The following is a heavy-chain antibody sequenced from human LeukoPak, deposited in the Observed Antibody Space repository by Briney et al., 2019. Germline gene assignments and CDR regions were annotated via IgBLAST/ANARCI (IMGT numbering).Heavy chain of an antibody. Sequence: GGSLRLSCAASGFTFSSYAMSWVRQAPGKGLEWVSGISGSGGGTYYADSVKGRFTISRDNSKNTLYLQMNSLRAEDTAVYYCAKKRVAVAGTHYFDYWSQGTLVTVSS. D-gene: IGHD6-19*01. CDR3: AKKRVAVAGTHYFDY. CDR2: ISGSGGGT. CDR1: GFTFSSYA. V-gene: IGHV3-23*01. J-gene: IGHJ4*02.